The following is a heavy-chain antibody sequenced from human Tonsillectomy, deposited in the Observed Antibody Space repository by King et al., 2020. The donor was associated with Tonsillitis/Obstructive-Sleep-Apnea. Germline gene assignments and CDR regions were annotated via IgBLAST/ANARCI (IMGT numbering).Heavy chain of an antibody. CDR2: ISSSGSTI. CDR3: ARDLDSSGWYWYFEL. V-gene: IGHV3-11*01. J-gene: IGHJ2*01. Sequence: VQLVESGGGSVKPGGSLRLSCAASGYTFSDNYMSWIRQAPGKGLEWVSYISSSGSTIYYADSVKGRFTISRDNAKNSLNLQMNSLRAEETAVYYCARDLDSSGWYWYFELWGRGTLVTVSS. D-gene: IGHD6-19*01. CDR1: GYTFSDNY.